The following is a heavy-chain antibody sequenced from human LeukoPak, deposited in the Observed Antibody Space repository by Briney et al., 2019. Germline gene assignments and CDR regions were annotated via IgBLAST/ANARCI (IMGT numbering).Heavy chain of an antibody. Sequence: SETLSLTCTVSGGSISSSSYYWGWIRQPPGKGLEWIGSIYYSGSTYYNPSLKSRVTISVDTSKNQFSLKLSSVTAADTAVYYCARGWAAAEDYWGQGTLVTVSS. J-gene: IGHJ4*02. V-gene: IGHV4-39*07. CDR1: GGSISSSSYY. D-gene: IGHD6-13*01. CDR3: ARGWAAAEDY. CDR2: IYYSGST.